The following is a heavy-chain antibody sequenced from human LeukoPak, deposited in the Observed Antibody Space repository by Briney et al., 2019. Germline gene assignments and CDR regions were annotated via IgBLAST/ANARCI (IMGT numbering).Heavy chain of an antibody. Sequence: SQTLSLTCTVSGGSISSGGYYWSWIRQPPGKGLEWIGYINHSGSTNYNPSLKSRVTISVDTSKNQFSLKLSSVTAADTAVYYCARGARSSSSWRLGNWFDPWGQGTLVTVSS. CDR1: GGSISSGGYY. J-gene: IGHJ5*02. CDR3: ARGARSSSSWRLGNWFDP. V-gene: IGHV4-30-2*01. CDR2: INHSGST. D-gene: IGHD6-13*01.